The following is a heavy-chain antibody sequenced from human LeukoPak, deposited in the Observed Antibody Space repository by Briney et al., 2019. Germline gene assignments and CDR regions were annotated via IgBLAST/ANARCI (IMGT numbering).Heavy chain of an antibody. J-gene: IGHJ4*02. CDR2: IKQDGSEK. CDR3: ARLVATIPDRFFDY. CDR1: GFTFSSYW. Sequence: GGSLRLSCAASGFTFSSYWMSWARQAPGKGLEWVANIKQDGSEKYCVDSVKGRFTISRDNAKNSLYLQMNSLRAEDTAVYYCARLVATIPDRFFDYWGQGTLVTVSS. V-gene: IGHV3-7*01. D-gene: IGHD5-12*01.